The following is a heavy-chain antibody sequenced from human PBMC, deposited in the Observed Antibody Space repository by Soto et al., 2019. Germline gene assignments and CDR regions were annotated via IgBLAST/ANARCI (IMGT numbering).Heavy chain of an antibody. Sequence: SETLSLTCSVSGDSISTVDYFWAWIRQPPGQALEYIGYIYKSTTTYYNPSFESRVAISLDTSKSQFSLNVTSVTTADTAVYFCARGRYCLTGRCFPNWFDSWGQGTLVTVSS. D-gene: IGHD2-15*01. CDR3: ARGRYCLTGRCFPNWFDS. V-gene: IGHV4-30-4*01. J-gene: IGHJ5*01. CDR1: GDSISTVDYF. CDR2: IYKSTTT.